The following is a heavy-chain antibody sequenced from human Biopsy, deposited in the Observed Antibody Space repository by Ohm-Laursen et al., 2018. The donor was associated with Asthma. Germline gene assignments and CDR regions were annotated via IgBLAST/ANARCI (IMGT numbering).Heavy chain of an antibody. Sequence: ASVKVSCNTSGYTFNSAGITWARQAPGQGLEWMGWISVYNGNTKVAQKLQDRVIMITDTSTSTAYMELRSLRSDDTAVYFCARAVDYSHYYGIDVWGQGTTVTVS. CDR1: GYTFNSAG. CDR3: ARAVDYSHYYGIDV. J-gene: IGHJ6*02. CDR2: ISVYNGNT. V-gene: IGHV1-18*01. D-gene: IGHD3-10*01.